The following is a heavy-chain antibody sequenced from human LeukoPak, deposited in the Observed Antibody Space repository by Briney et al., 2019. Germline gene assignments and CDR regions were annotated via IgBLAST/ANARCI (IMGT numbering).Heavy chain of an antibody. CDR1: GFTFSSYD. J-gene: IGHJ4*02. D-gene: IGHD6-6*01. V-gene: IGHV3-13*01. Sequence: GWSLRLYCAASGFTFSSYDMHWVRQAKGKGLEWVSAIGTAGDTYYPGSVKGRFTISRENAKNSLYLQMNSLRAGDTAVYYCARGGSSSSGGVDYWGQGTLVTVSS. CDR2: IGTAGDT. CDR3: ARGGSSSSGGVDY.